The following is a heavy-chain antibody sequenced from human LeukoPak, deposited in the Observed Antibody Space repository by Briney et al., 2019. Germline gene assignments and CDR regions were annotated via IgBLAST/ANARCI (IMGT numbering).Heavy chain of an antibody. CDR2: ISSSSSYV. V-gene: IGHV3-21*01. Sequence: PGGSLRLSCAASGFTFSSYSMNWVRQAPGKGLEWVSSISSSSSYVYYADSVKGRFTISRDNAKNSLYLQMNSLRAEDTAVYYCASQSSTSCYGCYYWGQGTLVTVSS. J-gene: IGHJ4*02. CDR1: GFTFSSYS. D-gene: IGHD2-2*01. CDR3: ASQSSTSCYGCYY.